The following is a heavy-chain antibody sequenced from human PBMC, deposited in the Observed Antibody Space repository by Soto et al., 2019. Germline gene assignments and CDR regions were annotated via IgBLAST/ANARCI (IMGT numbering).Heavy chain of an antibody. Sequence: GGSLRLSCAASGFTFSTYSINWVRQAPGKGLEWVSSISSSSSYIYYADSVKGRFTISRDDAKNSLYLQMNSLRAEDTAVYYCARGEVNYYDSSGYTPFDYWGQGTLVTLSS. CDR1: GFTFSTYS. CDR2: ISSSSSYI. CDR3: ARGEVNYYDSSGYTPFDY. D-gene: IGHD3-22*01. V-gene: IGHV3-21*01. J-gene: IGHJ4*02.